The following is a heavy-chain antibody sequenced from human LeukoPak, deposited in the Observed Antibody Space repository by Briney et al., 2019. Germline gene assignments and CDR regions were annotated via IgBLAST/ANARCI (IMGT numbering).Heavy chain of an antibody. CDR2: ISSNSGGI. CDR1: GLFVSSDY. CDR3: AKDVQMTRNDYYNYFDY. D-gene: IGHD3-22*01. Sequence: GGSLRLSCAVSGLFVSSDYMTWVRQAPGKGLEWVSGISSNSGGIAYADSVKGRFTISRDNAKNSLYLQMNSLRPEDTALYYCAKDVQMTRNDYYNYFDYWGQGTLVTVSS. J-gene: IGHJ4*02. V-gene: IGHV3-9*01.